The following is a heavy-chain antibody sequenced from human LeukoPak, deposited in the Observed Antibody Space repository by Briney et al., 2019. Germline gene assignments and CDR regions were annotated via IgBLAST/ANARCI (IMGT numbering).Heavy chain of an antibody. Sequence: GESLKISCKGSGYSFTSYWIGWVRQMPGKGLEWMGIIYPGDSDTRYSPSFQGQVTISADKSISTAYLQWSSLKASDTAMYYCARPSEVTHDAFDIWGQGTMVTVSS. J-gene: IGHJ3*02. V-gene: IGHV5-51*01. CDR2: IYPGDSDT. CDR1: GYSFTSYW. CDR3: ARPSEVTHDAFDI. D-gene: IGHD2-21*02.